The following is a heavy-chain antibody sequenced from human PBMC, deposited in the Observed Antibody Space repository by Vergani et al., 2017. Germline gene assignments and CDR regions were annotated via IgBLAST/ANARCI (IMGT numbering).Heavy chain of an antibody. V-gene: IGHV1-8*01. CDR3: ARGLNGFWRLSYYYYMDV. D-gene: IGHD3-3*01. CDR2: MNPNSGNT. J-gene: IGHJ6*03. CDR1: GYTFTSYD. Sequence: QVPLVQSGAAVKKPGASVTVSCKASGYTFTSYDINWVRQATGQGLEWMGWMNPNSGNTGYAQKFQGRVTMTRNTSISTTYMELSSLRSEDTAVYYCARGLNGFWRLSYYYYMDVWGKGTTVTVSS.